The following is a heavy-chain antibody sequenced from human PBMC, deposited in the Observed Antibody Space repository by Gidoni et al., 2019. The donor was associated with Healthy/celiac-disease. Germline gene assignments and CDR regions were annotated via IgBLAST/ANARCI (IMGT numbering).Heavy chain of an antibody. CDR2: IYWNDDK. D-gene: IGHD2-15*01. V-gene: IGHV2-5*01. Sequence: QITLKESGPTLVKPTQTLTLTCTFSGFSLSTSGLGVGWIRQPPGKALEWLALIYWNDDKRYSPSLKSRLTITKDTSKNQVVLTMTNMDPVDTATYYCAHTNCSGGSCYSPLFDYWGQGTLVTVSS. CDR1: GFSLSTSGLG. J-gene: IGHJ4*02. CDR3: AHTNCSGGSCYSPLFDY.